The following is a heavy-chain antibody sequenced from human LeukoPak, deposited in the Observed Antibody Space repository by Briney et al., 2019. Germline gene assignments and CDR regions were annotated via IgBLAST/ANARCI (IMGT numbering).Heavy chain of an antibody. CDR3: ATDGIVVVPAAISDAFDI. CDR2: ISGSGGST. CDR1: GFTFSSYA. Sequence: GGSLRLSCAAAGFTFSSYAMSWVRQAPGKGLEWVSAISGSGGSTYYADSVKGQFTISRDNSKNTLYLQMNSLRAEDTAVYYCATDGIVVVPAAISDAFDIWGQGTMVTVSS. J-gene: IGHJ3*02. D-gene: IGHD2-2*02. V-gene: IGHV3-23*01.